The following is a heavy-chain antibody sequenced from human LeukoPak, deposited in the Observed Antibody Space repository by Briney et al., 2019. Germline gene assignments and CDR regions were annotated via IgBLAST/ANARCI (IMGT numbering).Heavy chain of an antibody. V-gene: IGHV3-7*01. CDR2: IKQDGSEK. J-gene: IGHJ4*02. Sequence: PGGSLRLSCAASGFTFSSYWMSWVRQAPGKGLGWVANIKQDGSEKYYVDSVKGRFTISRDNAKTSLYLQMNSLRAEDTAVYFCARDDYYYGSGRFDYWGQGTLVTVSP. CDR1: GFTFSSYW. D-gene: IGHD3-10*01. CDR3: ARDDYYYGSGRFDY.